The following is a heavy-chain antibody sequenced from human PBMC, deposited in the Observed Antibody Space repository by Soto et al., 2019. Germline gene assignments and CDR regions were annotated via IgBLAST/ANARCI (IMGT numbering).Heavy chain of an antibody. D-gene: IGHD6-13*01. Sequence: QVQLVQSGAEVKKPRASVKISCKASGYSFTSYVIHWVRQAPGQRLEWMGWINADNDNTRYSQTFQGRVTFLRDTSASTAYMELTRLRSEDTAVYYCARGSFGSTWYAYDYWGLGTRVTVSP. CDR2: INADNDNT. CDR3: ARGSFGSTWYAYDY. V-gene: IGHV1-3*01. J-gene: IGHJ4*02. CDR1: GYSFTSYV.